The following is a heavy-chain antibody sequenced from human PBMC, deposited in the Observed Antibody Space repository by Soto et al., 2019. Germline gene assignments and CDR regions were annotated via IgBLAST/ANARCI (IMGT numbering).Heavy chain of an antibody. CDR1: GDSINSHY. CDR2: IYYSGST. CDR3: ARRPPPNYGMDV. V-gene: IGHV4-59*08. Sequence: QVQLQESGPGLLKPSETLSLTCTVSGDSINSHYWNWIRQPPGKGLEWIGYIYYSGSTNYNPSLTSRVAISVDTSKNQFSLRLSSVTAADTAVYYCARRPPPNYGMDVWGQGTTVTVSS. J-gene: IGHJ6*02.